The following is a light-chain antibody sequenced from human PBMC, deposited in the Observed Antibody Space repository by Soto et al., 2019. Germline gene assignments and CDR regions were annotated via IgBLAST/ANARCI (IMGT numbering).Light chain of an antibody. CDR1: QSISSW. CDR2: DAS. V-gene: IGKV1-5*01. Sequence: GDRVTITCRASQSISSWLAWYQQKPGKTPKLLIYDASSLESGVPSRFSGSGSGTEFTLTISSLQPDDFATYYCQQYNSYWTFGQGTKVEIK. J-gene: IGKJ1*01. CDR3: QQYNSYWT.